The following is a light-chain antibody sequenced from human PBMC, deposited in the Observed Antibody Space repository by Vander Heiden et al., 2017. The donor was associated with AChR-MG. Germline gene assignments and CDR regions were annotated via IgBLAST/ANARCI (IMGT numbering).Light chain of an antibody. Sequence: SALTQPRPVSGSPGPSVTISCTGTSSDVGGYNYFYWYQQHPGKAPKLIFFDVSERPSGVPDRFSGSKSGNTASLTISGLQAEDEADYYCCSYAVSYTLVFGGGTKLTVL. CDR2: DVS. J-gene: IGLJ2*01. CDR3: CSYAVSYTLV. CDR1: SSDVGGYNY. V-gene: IGLV2-11*01.